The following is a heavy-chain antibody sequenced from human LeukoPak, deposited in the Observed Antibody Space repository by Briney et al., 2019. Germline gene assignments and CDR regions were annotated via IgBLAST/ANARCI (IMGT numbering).Heavy chain of an antibody. J-gene: IGHJ1*01. CDR3: ARGGAARLHFQN. Sequence: SETLSLSCTVSGGSISIYYWNWIRQPPGKGLEWIGYIYHSGSTNYNPSLQSRVTISVDTSKNQFSLNLNSVTAADTAVYYCARGGAARLHFQNWGQGTLVTVSS. CDR1: GGSISIYY. CDR2: IYHSGST. V-gene: IGHV4-59*01. D-gene: IGHD6-6*01.